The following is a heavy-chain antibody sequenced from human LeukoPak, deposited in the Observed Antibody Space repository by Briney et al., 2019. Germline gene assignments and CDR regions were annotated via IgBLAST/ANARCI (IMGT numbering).Heavy chain of an antibody. V-gene: IGHV4-34*01. CDR3: ARRGITMVRGVIRTHKIYYMDV. D-gene: IGHD3-10*01. Sequence: NASETLSLTCAVYGGSFSGYYWSWIRQPPGKGLEWIGEINHSGSTNYNPSLKSRVTISVDTSKNQFSLKLSSVTAADTAVYYCARRGITMVRGVIRTHKIYYMDVWGKGTTVTISS. CDR2: INHSGST. J-gene: IGHJ6*03. CDR1: GGSFSGYY.